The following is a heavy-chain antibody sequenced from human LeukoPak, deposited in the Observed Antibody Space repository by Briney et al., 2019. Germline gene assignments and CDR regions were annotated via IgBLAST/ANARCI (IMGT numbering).Heavy chain of an antibody. CDR1: GYSFTSYW. J-gene: IGHJ3*02. CDR3: ACIAAACDDAFDI. Sequence: GESLKIPCKGSGYSFTSYWIGWVRQMPGKGLEWMGIIYPGDSDTRYSPSFQGQVTISADKSISTAYLQWSSLKASDTAMYYCACIAAACDDAFDIWGQGTMVTVSS. V-gene: IGHV5-51*01. D-gene: IGHD6-13*01. CDR2: IYPGDSDT.